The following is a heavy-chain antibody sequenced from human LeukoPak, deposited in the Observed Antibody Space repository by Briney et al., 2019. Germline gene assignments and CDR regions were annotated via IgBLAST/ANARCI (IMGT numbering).Heavy chain of an antibody. CDR1: GGTFSSYT. J-gene: IGHJ6*03. D-gene: IGHD1-26*01. CDR2: IIPILGIA. CDR3: VKRGGIVGATMGFDYYYMDV. V-gene: IGHV1-69*02. Sequence: SVKVSCKASGGTFSSYTISWVRQAPGQGLEWMGRIIPILGIANYAQKFQGRVTITADKSTSTAYMELSSLRSEDTAVYYCVKRGGIVGATMGFDYYYMDVWGKGTTVTVSS.